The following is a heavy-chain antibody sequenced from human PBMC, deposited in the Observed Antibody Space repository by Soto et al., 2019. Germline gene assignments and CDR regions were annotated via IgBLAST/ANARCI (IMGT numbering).Heavy chain of an antibody. Sequence: GGSLRLSCAASGFTFSSYGMHWVRQAPGKGLEWVAVISYDGSNKYYADSVKGRFTISRDNSKNALYLQMNSLRAEDTAVYYCAKDSSDLPHTTYYSGMDVWGQGTTVTVSS. CDR2: ISYDGSNK. J-gene: IGHJ6*02. D-gene: IGHD6-19*01. V-gene: IGHV3-30*18. CDR3: AKDSSDLPHTTYYSGMDV. CDR1: GFTFSSYG.